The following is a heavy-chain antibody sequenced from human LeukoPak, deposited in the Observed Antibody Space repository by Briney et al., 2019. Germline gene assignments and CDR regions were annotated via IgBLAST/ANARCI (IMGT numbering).Heavy chain of an antibody. CDR3: ASGSGSGRNYNWFDP. CDR2: ISGSSSSI. Sequence: KPGGSLRLSCAASGVTFSSYSMNWVRQAPGKGLEWVSSISGSSSSIYYADSVKGRFTISRDNAKNSLYLQMNSLRAEDTAVYYCASGSGSGRNYNWFDPWGQRTLVTVSS. J-gene: IGHJ5*02. D-gene: IGHD3-10*01. CDR1: GVTFSSYS. V-gene: IGHV3-21*01.